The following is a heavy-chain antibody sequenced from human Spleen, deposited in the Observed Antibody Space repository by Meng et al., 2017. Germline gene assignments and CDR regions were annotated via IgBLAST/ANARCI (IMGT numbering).Heavy chain of an antibody. CDR3: ARGYCSTTNCNWFDP. CDR1: GGSISTSGYY. CDR2: IGHSGFT. D-gene: IGHD2-2*01. V-gene: IGHV4-39*07. Sequence: QPQLQESGPGLVRPSEALSLTCSVSGGSISTSGYYWGWIRQPPGKGLEWIGSIGHSGFTYYTPSLKSRVTVAIDTSKNQFSLKLSSVTDADTAVYYCARGYCSTTNCNWFDPWGQGTLVTVSS. J-gene: IGHJ5*02.